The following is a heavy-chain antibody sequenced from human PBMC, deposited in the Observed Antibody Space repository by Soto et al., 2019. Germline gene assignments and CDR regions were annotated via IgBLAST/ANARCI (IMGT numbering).Heavy chain of an antibody. CDR2: IGISGDT. CDR3: ARGQEVGAHFFDS. CDR1: GFTFIKFD. D-gene: IGHD2-15*01. J-gene: IGHJ4*02. V-gene: IGHV3-13*04. Sequence: GGSLRLSCEASGFTFIKFDMHWVRQPTGKGLEWVSTIGISGDTYYAVSVKGRSTISRDNAKNSLSLQMNSLRAGDTALYFCARGQEVGAHFFDSWGQGTQVTVSS.